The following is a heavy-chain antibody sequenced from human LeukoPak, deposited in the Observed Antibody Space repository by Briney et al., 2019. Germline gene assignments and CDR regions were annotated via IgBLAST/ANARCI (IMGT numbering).Heavy chain of an antibody. D-gene: IGHD4-17*01. J-gene: IGHJ4*02. V-gene: IGHV1-69*13. CDR3: ASHSPPDENMGYGDAGY. CDR1: GGTFSSYA. Sequence: SVKVSCKASGGTFSSYAISWMRQAPGQGLEWMGGIIPIFGTANYAQKFQGRVTITADESTSTAYMELSSLRSEDTAVYYCASHSPPDENMGYGDAGYWGQGTLVTVSS. CDR2: IIPIFGTA.